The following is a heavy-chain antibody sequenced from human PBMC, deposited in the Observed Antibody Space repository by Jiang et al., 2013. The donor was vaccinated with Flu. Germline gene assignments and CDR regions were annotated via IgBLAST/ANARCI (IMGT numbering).Heavy chain of an antibody. CDR1: GGSISSSGYY. Sequence: PGLVKPSETLSLTCTVSGGSISSSGYYWGWIRQPPGKGLEWIGSIYYSGSTYYNPSLKSRVTISVDTSKNQFSLKLSSVTAADTAVYYCARRDGIVGATNPYDAFDIWGQGTMVTVSS. CDR2: IYYSGST. J-gene: IGHJ3*02. CDR3: ARRDGIVGATNPYDAFDI. V-gene: IGHV4-39*01. D-gene: IGHD1-26*01.